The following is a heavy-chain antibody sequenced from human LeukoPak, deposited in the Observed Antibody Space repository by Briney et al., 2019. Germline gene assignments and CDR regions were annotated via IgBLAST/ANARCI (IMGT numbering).Heavy chain of an antibody. D-gene: IGHD3-3*01. CDR2: IRYDGSNK. CDR3: AKDSDYDFWSGYSRYDAFDI. CDR1: GFTFSSYG. V-gene: IGHV3-30*02. Sequence: PGGSLRLSCAASGFTFSSYGMHWVRQAPGKGLEWVAFIRYDGSNKYYADSVKGRFTISRDNSKNTLYLQMNSLRAEDTPVYYCAKDSDYDFWSGYSRYDAFDIWGQGTMVTVSS. J-gene: IGHJ3*02.